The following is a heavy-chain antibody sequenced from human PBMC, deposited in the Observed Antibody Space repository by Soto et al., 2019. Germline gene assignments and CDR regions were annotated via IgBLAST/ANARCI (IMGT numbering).Heavy chain of an antibody. CDR2: IRGSGETT. D-gene: IGHD1-1*01. CDR1: GFTSSNYA. V-gene: IGHV3-23*01. CDR3: AKGGTTTNIILDS. Sequence: EVELLESGGGLVQPGGSLRLSCAASGFTSSNYAMSWVRQSPGKGLEWLSSIRGSGETTYYADSVKGRVTISRDNDKNTLYLQINSLTAGETAVYYCAKGGTTTNIILDSWGPGTPVTVSA. J-gene: IGHJ4*02.